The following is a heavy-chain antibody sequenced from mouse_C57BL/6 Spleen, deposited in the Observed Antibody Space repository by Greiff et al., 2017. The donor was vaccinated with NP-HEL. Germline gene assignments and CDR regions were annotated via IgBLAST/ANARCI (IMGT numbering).Heavy chain of an antibody. J-gene: IGHJ3*01. Sequence: VQLQQSGPGLVQPSQSLSITCTVSGFSLTSYGVHWVRQSPGKGLEWLGVIWSGGSTDYNAAFISRLSISKDNSKSQVFFKMNSLQADDTAIYYCARQGEPSFAYWGQGTLVTVSA. CDR1: GFSLTSYG. CDR2: IWSGGST. V-gene: IGHV2-2*01. CDR3: ARQGEPSFAY.